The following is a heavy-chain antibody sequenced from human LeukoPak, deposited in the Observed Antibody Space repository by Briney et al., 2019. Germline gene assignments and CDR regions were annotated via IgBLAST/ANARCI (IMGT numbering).Heavy chain of an antibody. V-gene: IGHV3-7*01. CDR1: GFTFGTYW. CDR2: IKQDGSEK. Sequence: GGSLRLSCATSGFTFGTYWMSWVRQAPGRGLEWVANIKQDGSEKYYVDSVKGRFTISRDNAKNSLYLQMNSLRAEDTAVYYCARDKVVGATYFGYWGQGTLVTVSS. D-gene: IGHD1-26*01. CDR3: ARDKVVGATYFGY. J-gene: IGHJ4*02.